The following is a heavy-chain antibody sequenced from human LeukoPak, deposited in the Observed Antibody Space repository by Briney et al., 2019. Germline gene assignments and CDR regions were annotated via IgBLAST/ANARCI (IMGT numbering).Heavy chain of an antibody. Sequence: TSVKVSCKASGFTFTSYDINWVRQASGQGLEWMGWMNPNNGNTGYAQKFQGRVTMTRNTSISTAYMELRGLRSEDTAVYYCVRDGEGVAISVNYWFDPWGQGTLVTVSS. J-gene: IGHJ5*02. CDR1: GFTFTSYD. CDR3: VRDGEGVAISVNYWFDP. D-gene: IGHD3-10*01. CDR2: MNPNNGNT. V-gene: IGHV1-8*01.